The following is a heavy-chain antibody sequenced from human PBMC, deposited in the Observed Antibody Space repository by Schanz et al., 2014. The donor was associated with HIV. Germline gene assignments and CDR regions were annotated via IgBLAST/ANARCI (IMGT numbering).Heavy chain of an antibody. D-gene: IGHD6-6*01. J-gene: IGHJ2*01. CDR2: ISASGST. Sequence: QVQLQESGPGLVKPSETLSLTCTVSGGSVSGHYWSWIRQPAGKGLEWIGRISASGSTNYNPSLKGRVAMPVDPSKNQFPLKLSSGTAADTAVYYCARSETIAARPVWYFDLWGRGTLVTVSS. CDR3: ARSETIAARPVWYFDL. V-gene: IGHV4-4*07. CDR1: GGSVSGHY.